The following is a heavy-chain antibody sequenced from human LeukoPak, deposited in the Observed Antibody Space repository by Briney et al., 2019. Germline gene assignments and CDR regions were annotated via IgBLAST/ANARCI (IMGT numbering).Heavy chain of an antibody. V-gene: IGHV3-23*01. D-gene: IGHD3-10*01. Sequence: PGGSLRLSCAASGFTFSSYAMSWVRQAPGKGLEWVSAISGSGGSTYYADSVKGRFTISRDNSKNTLYLQMNSLRAEDTAVYYCAKVWYGSGRLRFDAFDIWGQGTMVTVSS. CDR2: ISGSGGST. J-gene: IGHJ3*02. CDR3: AKVWYGSGRLRFDAFDI. CDR1: GFTFSSYA.